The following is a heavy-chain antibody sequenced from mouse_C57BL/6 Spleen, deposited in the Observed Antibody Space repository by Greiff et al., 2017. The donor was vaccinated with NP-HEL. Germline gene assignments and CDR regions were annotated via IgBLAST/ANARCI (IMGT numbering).Heavy chain of an antibody. V-gene: IGHV1-26*01. CDR1: GYTFTDYY. CDR2: INPNNGGT. J-gene: IGHJ2*01. Sequence: EVKLQQSGPELVKPGASVKISCKASGYTFTDYYMNWVKQSHGKSLEWIGDINPNNGGTSYNQKFKGKATLTVDKSSSTAYMELRSLTSEDSAVYYCAHSNYLDYWGQGTTLTVSS. CDR3: AHSNYLDY. D-gene: IGHD2-5*01.